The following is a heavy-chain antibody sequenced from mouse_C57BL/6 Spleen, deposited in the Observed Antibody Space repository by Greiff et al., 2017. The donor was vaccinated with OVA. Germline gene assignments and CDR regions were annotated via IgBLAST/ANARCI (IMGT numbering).Heavy chain of an antibody. CDR2: IDPETGGT. V-gene: IGHV1-15*01. D-gene: IGHD1-1*01. Sequence: QVQLQQSGAELVRPGASVTLSCKASGYTFTDYEMHWVKQTPVHDLEWIGAIDPETGGTAYNQKFKGKAILTADKSSSTAYMEIRSLTSEDSAVYYCTRSGYGSSYGFDYWGQGTTLTVSS. CDR1: GYTFTDYE. J-gene: IGHJ2*01. CDR3: TRSGYGSSYGFDY.